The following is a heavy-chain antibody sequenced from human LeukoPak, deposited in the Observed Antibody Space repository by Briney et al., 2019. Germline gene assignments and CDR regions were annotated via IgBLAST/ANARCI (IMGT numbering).Heavy chain of an antibody. CDR1: GGSISSNSYY. D-gene: IGHD6-19*01. CDR3: ARDVYGYSSGWLFDY. V-gene: IGHV4-39*07. CDR2: IYYSGGT. Sequence: PSETLSLTCSVSGGSISSNSYYWGWIRQPPGKGLEWIGNIYYSGGTYYKPSLKSRISISVDTSKNQFSLKLSSVTAADTAVYYCARDVYGYSSGWLFDYWGQGTLVTVSS. J-gene: IGHJ4*02.